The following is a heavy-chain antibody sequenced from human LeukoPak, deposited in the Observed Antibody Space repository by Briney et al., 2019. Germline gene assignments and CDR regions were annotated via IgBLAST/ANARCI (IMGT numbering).Heavy chain of an antibody. CDR1: GGSFRGYY. D-gene: IGHD1-7*01. Sequence: SETLSLTCAVYGGSFRGYYWSWIRQPPGKGLEWIGEINHSGSTNYNPSLKSRVTISVDTSKNQFSLKLSSVTAADTAVYYCARRVHVWNYRSEFDYWGQGTLVTVSS. CDR3: ARRVHVWNYRSEFDY. J-gene: IGHJ4*02. V-gene: IGHV4-34*01. CDR2: INHSGST.